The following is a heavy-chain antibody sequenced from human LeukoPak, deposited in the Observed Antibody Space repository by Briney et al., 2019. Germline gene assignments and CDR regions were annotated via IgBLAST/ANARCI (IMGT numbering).Heavy chain of an antibody. CDR1: GFTFSSYG. V-gene: IGHV3-30*02. CDR3: AKGGVFYYDSGLDY. CDR2: IRSDATNK. D-gene: IGHD3-10*01. Sequence: GGSLRLSCAASGFTFSSYGMSWVRQAPGKGLEWVAFIRSDATNKYYADSVKGRFTISRDNSKNTLYLQMSSLNSEDTAVYYCAKGGVFYYDSGLDYWGQGTLVTVSS. J-gene: IGHJ4*02.